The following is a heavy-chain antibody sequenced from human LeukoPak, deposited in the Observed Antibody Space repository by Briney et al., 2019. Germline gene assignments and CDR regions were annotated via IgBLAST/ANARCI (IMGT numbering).Heavy chain of an antibody. CDR2: ISSSSSYI. D-gene: IGHD3-22*01. J-gene: IGHJ4*02. CDR1: GFIFSSYN. V-gene: IGHV3-21*01. Sequence: GGSLRLSCAASGFIFSSYNMNWVRQAPGKGLEWVSSISSSSSYIYYTDSVKGRFTISRDNAKNSLYLQMNSLRAEDTAVYYCARDWGYDSRGYYPPPSDWGQGTLVTVYS. CDR3: ARDWGYDSRGYYPPPSD.